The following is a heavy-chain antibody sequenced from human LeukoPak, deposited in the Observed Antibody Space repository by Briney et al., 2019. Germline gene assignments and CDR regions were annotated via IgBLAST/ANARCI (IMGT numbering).Heavy chain of an antibody. CDR2: IKSKTDGGTT. CDR3: TTDLDYYDSSGYYSQSDFDY. V-gene: IGHV3-15*01. J-gene: IGHJ4*02. D-gene: IGHD3-22*01. Sequence: GGSLRLSCAASGFTFSNVWMTWVRQAPGKGLEWVGRIKSKTDGGTTDYAAPVKGRFTISRDDSKNTLYLQMNSLKTEDTAVYYCTTDLDYYDSSGYYSQSDFDYWGQGTLVTVSS. CDR1: GFTFSNVW.